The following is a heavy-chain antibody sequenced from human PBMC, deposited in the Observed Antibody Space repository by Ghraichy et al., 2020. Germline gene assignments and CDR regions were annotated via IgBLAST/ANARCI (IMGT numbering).Heavy chain of an antibody. D-gene: IGHD2-2*01. J-gene: IGHJ4*02. V-gene: IGHV3-23*01. Sequence: VSTIRVSGGGTDSADSVKGRFTISLDNPKNTLYLQMNSLRAEDTAVYYCAIVILPATIEMHFDSWGQVT. CDR3: AIVILPATIEMHFDS. CDR2: IRVSGGGT.